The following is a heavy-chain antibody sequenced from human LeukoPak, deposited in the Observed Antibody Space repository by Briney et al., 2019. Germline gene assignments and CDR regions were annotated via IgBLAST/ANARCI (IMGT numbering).Heavy chain of an antibody. CDR3: ARDPGGMDV. CDR2: INPNSGAT. CDR1: GYTFTDYH. J-gene: IGHJ6*02. Sequence: GASVKVSCKASGYTFTDYHMHWVRQAPGQGLEWMAWINPNSGATNYAQRFQGRVTVTRDTSISTAYMELSSLESDDTAVYYCARDPGGMDVWGQGTTVTVSS. V-gene: IGHV1-2*02.